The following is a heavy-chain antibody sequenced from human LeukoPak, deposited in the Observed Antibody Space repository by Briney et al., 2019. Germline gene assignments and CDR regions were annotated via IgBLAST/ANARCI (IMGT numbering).Heavy chain of an antibody. CDR2: IYHSGST. D-gene: IGHD2-2*01. V-gene: IGHV4-59*08. CDR1: GGSISSYY. J-gene: IGHJ6*02. CDR3: ARTYCSSTSCYYYYGMDV. Sequence: KSSETLSLTCTVSGGSISSYYWSWIRQPPGKGLEWIGSIYHSGSTYYNPSLKSRVTISVDTSKNQFSLKLSSVTAADTAVYYCARTYCSSTSCYYYYGMDVWGQGTTVTVSS.